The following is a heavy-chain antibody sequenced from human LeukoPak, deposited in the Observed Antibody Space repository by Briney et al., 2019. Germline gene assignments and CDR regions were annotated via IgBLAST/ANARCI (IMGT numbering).Heavy chain of an antibody. D-gene: IGHD3-22*01. V-gene: IGHV1-18*01. CDR1: GYTFTIYG. CDR3: ATPPYYYDSSGPKDDAFDI. Sequence: GASVKVSCKASGYTFTIYGISWVRQAPGQGLEWMGWISAYNGNTNYAQKLQGRVTMTTDTSTSTAYMELRSLRSDDTAVYYCATPPYYYDSSGPKDDAFDIWGQGTMVTVSS. J-gene: IGHJ3*02. CDR2: ISAYNGNT.